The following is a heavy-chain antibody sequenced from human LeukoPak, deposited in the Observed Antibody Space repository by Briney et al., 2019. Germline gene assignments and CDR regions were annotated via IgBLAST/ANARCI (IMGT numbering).Heavy chain of an antibody. D-gene: IGHD3-9*01. CDR2: ITNSGTTI. Sequence: GGSLRLSCAASGFTFSSYAMSWVRQAPGKGLEWVSYITNSGTTIHYADPVKGRFTISRDNAKNSLYLQMNSLRAEDTAVYYCARSIGLTGGGVDVWGQGTTVTVSS. J-gene: IGHJ6*02. CDR3: ARSIGLTGGGVDV. V-gene: IGHV3-48*04. CDR1: GFTFSSYA.